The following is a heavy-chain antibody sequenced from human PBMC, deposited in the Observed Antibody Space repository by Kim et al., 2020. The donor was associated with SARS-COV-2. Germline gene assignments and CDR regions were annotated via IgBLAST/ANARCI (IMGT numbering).Heavy chain of an antibody. Sequence: GTTDYAAPVKGRFTISRDDSKNTLYLQMNSLKTEDTAVYYCTYYYYGMDVWGQGTTVTVSS. CDR2: GTT. V-gene: IGHV3-15*01. CDR3: TYYYYGMDV. J-gene: IGHJ6*02.